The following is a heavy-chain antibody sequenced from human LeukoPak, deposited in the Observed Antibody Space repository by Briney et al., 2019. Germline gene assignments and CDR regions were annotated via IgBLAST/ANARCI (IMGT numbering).Heavy chain of an antibody. V-gene: IGHV3-48*03. CDR1: GFTFSSYE. J-gene: IGHJ5*02. CDR3: ARGASYGLPA. D-gene: IGHD5-18*01. Sequence: PGGSLGLSCAASGFTFSSYEMNWARQAPGKGLEWVSYISSSGSTIYYADSVKGRFTISRDNAKNSLYLQMNSLRAEDTAVYYCARGASYGLPAWGQGTLVTVSS. CDR2: ISSSGSTI.